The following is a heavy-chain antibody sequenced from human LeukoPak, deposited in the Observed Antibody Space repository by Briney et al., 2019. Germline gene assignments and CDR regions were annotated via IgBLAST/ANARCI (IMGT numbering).Heavy chain of an antibody. V-gene: IGHV3-7*01. Sequence: PGGSLRLSCAASGFTFSSYWMSWVRQAPGKGLEWVANIKQDGSEKYYVDSVKGRFTISRDNAKNSLYLQMNSLRAEDTVVYYCARIRIAEDDFWSGWDAFDIWGQGTMVTVSS. J-gene: IGHJ3*02. CDR3: ARIRIAEDDFWSGWDAFDI. CDR1: GFTFSSYW. CDR2: IKQDGSEK. D-gene: IGHD3-3*01.